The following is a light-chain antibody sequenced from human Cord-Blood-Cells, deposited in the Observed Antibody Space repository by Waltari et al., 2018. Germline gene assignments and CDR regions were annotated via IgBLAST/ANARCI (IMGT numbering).Light chain of an antibody. CDR1: SSDLGSYNL. Sequence: QSALPQPASVSGSPGQSITISCTGTSSDLGSYNLVTWYQQHPGKAPKLMIYEGSKRPSGVSNRFSGSKSGNTASLTISGLQAEDEADYYCCSYAGSSTYVFGTGTKVTVL. J-gene: IGLJ1*01. V-gene: IGLV2-23*01. CDR3: CSYAGSSTYV. CDR2: EGS.